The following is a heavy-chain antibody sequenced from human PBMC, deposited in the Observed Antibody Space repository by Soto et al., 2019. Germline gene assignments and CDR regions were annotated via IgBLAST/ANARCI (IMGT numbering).Heavy chain of an antibody. CDR3: SRIRLAVGGMDV. CDR2: IYHSGST. D-gene: IGHD6-19*01. J-gene: IGHJ6*02. V-gene: IGHV4-30-2*01. CDR1: GGSISSGGYS. Sequence: PSETLSLTCAVSGGSISSGGYSWSWIRQPPGKGLEWIGYIYHSGSTYYNPSLKSRVTISVDRSKNQFSLKLSSVTAADTAVYYCSRIRLAVGGMDVWGQGTTVTVSS.